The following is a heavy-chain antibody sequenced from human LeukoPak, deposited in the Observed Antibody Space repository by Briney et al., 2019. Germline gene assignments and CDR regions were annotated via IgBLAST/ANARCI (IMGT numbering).Heavy chain of an antibody. CDR2: IISVFGTT. D-gene: IGHD1-26*01. J-gene: IGHJ3*02. CDR3: ATEWADAFDI. V-gene: IGHV1-69*13. CDR1: GYTFNNYG. Sequence: SVKVSCKASGYTFNNYGISWVRQAPGQGLEWMGRIISVFGTTNYAQKFQGRLTISADESSRTAYMELSSLRSEDTAVYFCATEWADAFDIWGQGTMVTVSS.